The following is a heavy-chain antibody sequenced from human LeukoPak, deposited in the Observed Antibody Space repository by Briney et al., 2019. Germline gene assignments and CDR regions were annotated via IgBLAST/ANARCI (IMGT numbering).Heavy chain of an antibody. D-gene: IGHD3-3*01. Sequence: SETLSLTCTVSGGSISNNSNYWGWIRQPPGKGLEWIGNIYYSGNTYYNPSLKSRLTISVDTSKNQFSLKLSSVTAADTAVYYCARRRTAYYDFCCGFDPWGQGTLVTVSS. CDR2: IYYSGNT. J-gene: IGHJ5*02. V-gene: IGHV4-39*01. CDR1: GGSISNNSNY. CDR3: ARRRTAYYDFCCGFDP.